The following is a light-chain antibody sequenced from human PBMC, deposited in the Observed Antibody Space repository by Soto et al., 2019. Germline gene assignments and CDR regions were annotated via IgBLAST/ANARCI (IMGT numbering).Light chain of an antibody. Sequence: DIQMTQSPSSLSASVGDRVTITCRASQSISSYLNWDQQKPGKAPKLLIYAASSLQSGVPSRFSGSGSGTDFTLTISSLQPEYFATYYCQQSYSTPRTFGQGTKLEIK. CDR3: QQSYSTPRT. V-gene: IGKV1-39*01. CDR2: AAS. J-gene: IGKJ2*01. CDR1: QSISSY.